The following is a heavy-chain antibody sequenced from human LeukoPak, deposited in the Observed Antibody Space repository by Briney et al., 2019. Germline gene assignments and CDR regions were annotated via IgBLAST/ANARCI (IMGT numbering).Heavy chain of an antibody. V-gene: IGHV1-46*01. J-gene: IGHJ2*01. Sequence: ASVKVSCKASGYTFTNYYMHWVRQAPGQGLEWMGIINPSTGSTSYAQKLQGTVTMTRDTPTNTFYMELSSLRSEDTALYYCARDLPTYYDFWSGYPPGLWGRGTLVTVSS. CDR1: GYTFTNYY. D-gene: IGHD3-3*01. CDR2: INPSTGST. CDR3: ARDLPTYYDFWSGYPPGL.